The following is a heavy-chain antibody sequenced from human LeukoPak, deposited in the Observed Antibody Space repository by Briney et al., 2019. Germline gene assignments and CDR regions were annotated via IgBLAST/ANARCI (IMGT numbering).Heavy chain of an antibody. Sequence: GSLRLACATSGFTFRSFVMHWVRQAPGKELEWVAAISYEDGTNKYYADSVKGRFTISRDNSKYTVYLEMNSLRVEDTAMYYCSKERPEEYYASGSYFDYWGQGTLVTVSS. CDR3: SKERPEEYYASGSYFDY. CDR2: ISYEDGTNK. J-gene: IGHJ4*02. CDR1: GFTFRSFV. V-gene: IGHV3-30*04. D-gene: IGHD3-10*01.